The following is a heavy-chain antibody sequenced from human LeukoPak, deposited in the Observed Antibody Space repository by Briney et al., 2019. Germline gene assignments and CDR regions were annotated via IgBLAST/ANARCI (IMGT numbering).Heavy chain of an antibody. CDR2: INHSGST. Sequence: SETLSLTCAVYGGSFSGYYWSWIRQPPGKGLEWIGEINHSGSTNYNPSLKSRVTISVDTSKNQFSLKLSSVTAADTAVYYCARGPYRNSFDYWCQGTLVSVSS. D-gene: IGHD4-11*01. CDR1: GGSFSGYY. CDR3: ARGPYRNSFDY. V-gene: IGHV4-34*01. J-gene: IGHJ4*02.